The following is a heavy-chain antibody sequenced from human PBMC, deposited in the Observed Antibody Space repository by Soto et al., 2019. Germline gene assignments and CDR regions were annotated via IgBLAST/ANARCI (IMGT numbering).Heavy chain of an antibody. CDR1: GYPFTRYS. Sequence: GASVKVSCKASGYPFTRYSIRWVRQAPGQGPEWMGWISGYNGDTEYSKNFQGRLTMTIDTSTTTASMELRSLRPDDTAVYYCARASLTIFGAPYGMDVWGQGTSVTVSS. V-gene: IGHV1-18*04. J-gene: IGHJ6*02. CDR3: ARASLTIFGAPYGMDV. D-gene: IGHD3-3*01. CDR2: ISGYNGDT.